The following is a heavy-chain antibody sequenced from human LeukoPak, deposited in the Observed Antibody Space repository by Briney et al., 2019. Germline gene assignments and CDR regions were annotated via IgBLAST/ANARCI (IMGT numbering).Heavy chain of an antibody. J-gene: IGHJ4*02. CDR1: GGSFSGYY. D-gene: IGHD3-10*01. CDR2: INHSGST. V-gene: IGHV4-34*01. CDR3: AKAIPQALVRGVMGSDY. Sequence: SETLSLTCAVYGGSFSGYYWSWIRQPPGKGLEWIGEINHSGSTNYNPSLKSRVTISVDTSKNQFSLKLSSVTAADTAVYYCAKAIPQALVRGVMGSDYWAKEPLVTVSS.